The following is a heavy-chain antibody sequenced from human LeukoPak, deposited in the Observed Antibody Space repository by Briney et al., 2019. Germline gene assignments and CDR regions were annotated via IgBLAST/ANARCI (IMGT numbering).Heavy chain of an antibody. V-gene: IGHV5-51*01. CDR1: GYTFSSYW. Sequence: GESLKISCKGSGYTFSSYWIGWVRQMPGKGLEWMRIIYPGDSDTRYSPSLQGQVTISVDTSIGTAYLQWSSLKASDTAIYYCARQNDFRLDSWGQGTLVTVSS. CDR2: IYPGDSDT. J-gene: IGHJ4*02. CDR3: ARQNDFRLDS. D-gene: IGHD3-3*01.